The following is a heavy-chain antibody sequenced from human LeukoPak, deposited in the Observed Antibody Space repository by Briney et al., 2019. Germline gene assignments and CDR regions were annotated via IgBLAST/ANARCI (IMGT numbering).Heavy chain of an antibody. V-gene: IGHV4-39*01. CDR3: ARHPFNYYYYMDV. Sequence: SDTLSLTCTVSGRPISSNNYYWRWLPQPPAMGLEWIATIYYSGSTSYNPPLKSRVTISVDTSKNQFSLKLSSVTAADTAVYYCARHPFNYYYYMDVWGKGTTVTVSS. J-gene: IGHJ6*03. CDR2: IYYSGST. CDR1: GRPISSNNYY.